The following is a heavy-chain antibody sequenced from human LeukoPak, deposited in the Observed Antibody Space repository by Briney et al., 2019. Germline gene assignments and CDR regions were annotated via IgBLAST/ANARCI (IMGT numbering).Heavy chain of an antibody. CDR3: GKTTVGYSSGQKPAWPVDY. CDR1: GFTFGSHA. D-gene: IGHD5-18*01. J-gene: IGHJ4*02. Sequence: GGSLRLSCEASGFTFGSHAMYWVRQAPGKGLEWVAGIFGSGGSPHYADPVKGRFTISRDNSRNTVYLQINSLRAGDTAVYYCGKTTVGYSSGQKPAWPVDYWGQGTLVTVSS. V-gene: IGHV3-23*01. CDR2: IFGSGGSP.